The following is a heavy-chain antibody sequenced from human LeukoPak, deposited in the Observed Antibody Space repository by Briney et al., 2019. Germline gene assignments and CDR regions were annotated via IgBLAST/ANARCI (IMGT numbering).Heavy chain of an antibody. D-gene: IGHD1-26*01. CDR2: IYYSGST. Sequence: PSETLSLTCTVSGGSISNNYWSWIRQPPGKGLEWIGNIYYSGSTYYNPSLKSRVTISVDTSKNQFSLKLSSVTAADTAMYYCAIPRTYWAPPLLDAFDIWGQGTMVTVSS. CDR1: GGSISNNY. V-gene: IGHV4-59*12. CDR3: AIPRTYWAPPLLDAFDI. J-gene: IGHJ3*02.